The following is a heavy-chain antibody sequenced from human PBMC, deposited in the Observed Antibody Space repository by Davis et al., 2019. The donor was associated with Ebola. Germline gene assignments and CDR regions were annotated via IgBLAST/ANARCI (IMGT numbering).Heavy chain of an antibody. V-gene: IGHV1-3*01. CDR2: INAGNGNT. CDR3: ARDREWDCSSTSCRHGFDY. J-gene: IGHJ4*02. Sequence: ASVKVSCKASGYTFTSYAMHWVRQAPGQRLEWMGWINAGNGNTKYSQKFQGRVTITRDTSASTAYMELSSLRSEDTAVYYCARDREWDCSSTSCRHGFDYWGQGTLVTVSS. D-gene: IGHD2-2*01. CDR1: GYTFTSYA.